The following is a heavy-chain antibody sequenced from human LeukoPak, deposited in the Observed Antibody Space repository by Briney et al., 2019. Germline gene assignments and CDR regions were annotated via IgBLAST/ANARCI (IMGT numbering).Heavy chain of an antibody. V-gene: IGHV4-39*01. J-gene: IGHJ4*02. D-gene: IGHD3-16*02. CDR1: GGSISSSSYY. CDR2: IYYSGST. CDR3: ANYVWGSYRYIDY. Sequence: PSETLSLTCTVSGGSISSSSYYWGWIRQPPWKGLEWIGSIYYSGSTYYNPSLKSRVTISVDTSKNHFSLKLSSVTAADTAVYYCANYVWGSYRYIDYWGQGTLVTVSS.